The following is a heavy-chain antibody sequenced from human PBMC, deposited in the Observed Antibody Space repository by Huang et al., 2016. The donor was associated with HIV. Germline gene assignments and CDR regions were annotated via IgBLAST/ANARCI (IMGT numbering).Heavy chain of an antibody. J-gene: IGHJ4*02. V-gene: IGHV4-59*01. Sequence: QVQLQESGPGLVKPSETLSLTCTVSGGSISGYYWSWIRQPPGKGLEWIGYMYYSWSSYYNPSLRSRVTISFDTSKNQVSLKLTSVTAADTAVYYCASGPWGVFDHWGQGTLVTVSS. D-gene: IGHD3-10*01. CDR3: ASGPWGVFDH. CDR2: MYYSWSS. CDR1: GGSISGYY.